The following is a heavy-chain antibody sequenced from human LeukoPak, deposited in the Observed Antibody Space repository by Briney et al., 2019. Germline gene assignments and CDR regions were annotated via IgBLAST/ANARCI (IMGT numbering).Heavy chain of an antibody. J-gene: IGHJ2*01. V-gene: IGHV1-2*02. CDR2: INPNNGGT. D-gene: IGHD1/OR15-1a*01. CDR3: ARGIRTNWYFDL. Sequence: ASVKVSCKASGYTFTGYYMHWVRQAPGQGLEWMGWINPNNGGTNYAQKFQGRVTMTRDTSISTAYMELSRLTSDDTAVYYCARGIRTNWYFDLWGRGTLVTVSS. CDR1: GYTFTGYY.